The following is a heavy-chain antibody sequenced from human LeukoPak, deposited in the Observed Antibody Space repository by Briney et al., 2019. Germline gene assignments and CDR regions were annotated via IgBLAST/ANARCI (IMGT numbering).Heavy chain of an antibody. D-gene: IGHD6-19*01. CDR1: GFTFSSYS. V-gene: IGHV3-21*01. J-gene: IGHJ4*02. CDR2: ISSSSSYI. Sequence: GGSLRLSCAASGFTFSSYSMNWVRQAPGKGLEWVSSISSSSSYIYYADSVKGRFTISRDNAKNSLYLQMNSLRAEDTAVYYCARGGSGWYYDFDYWGQGTLVTVSS. CDR3: ARGGSGWYYDFDY.